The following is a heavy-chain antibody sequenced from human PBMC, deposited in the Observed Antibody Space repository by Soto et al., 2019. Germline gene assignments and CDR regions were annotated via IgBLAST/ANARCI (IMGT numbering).Heavy chain of an antibody. CDR3: ARRSYGDYVYYAFDI. Sequence: QVQLVQSGAEVKKPGSSVKVSCKASGGTFSSYAISWVRQAPGQGLEWMGGIIAIFGTANYAQKFQGRVTITADESTRTAYMELSSLGSEDTALYYCARRSYGDYVYYAFDIWGQGIMVTVSS. V-gene: IGHV1-69*12. CDR2: IIAIFGTA. CDR1: GGTFSSYA. D-gene: IGHD4-17*01. J-gene: IGHJ3*02.